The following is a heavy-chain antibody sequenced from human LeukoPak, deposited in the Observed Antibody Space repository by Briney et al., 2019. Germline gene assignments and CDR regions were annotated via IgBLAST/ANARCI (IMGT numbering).Heavy chain of an antibody. CDR3: ARGPIGGNWFDP. V-gene: IGHV3-33*01. CDR1: GFTFSSYG. D-gene: IGHD3-10*01. CDR2: IWYDGSNK. J-gene: IGHJ5*02. Sequence: PGRSLRLSCAASGFTFSSYGMHWVRQAPGKGREWVAVIWYDGSNKYYADSVKGRFTISRDNSKNTLYLQMNSLRAEDTAVYYCARGPIGGNWFDPWGQGTLVTVSS.